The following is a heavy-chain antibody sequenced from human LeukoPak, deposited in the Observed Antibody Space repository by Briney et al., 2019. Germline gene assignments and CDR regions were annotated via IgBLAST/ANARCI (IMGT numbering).Heavy chain of an antibody. J-gene: IGHJ4*02. CDR3: ARLYYDSSGYYQICYFDY. D-gene: IGHD3-22*01. V-gene: IGHV4-39*01. Sequence: SETPSLTCTVSGGSISSSSYYWGWIRQPPGKGLEWIGSIYYSGSTYYNPSLKSRVTISVDTSKNQFSPNLSSVTAADTAVYYCARLYYDSSGYYQICYFDYWGQGTLVTVSS. CDR1: GGSISSSSYY. CDR2: IYYSGST.